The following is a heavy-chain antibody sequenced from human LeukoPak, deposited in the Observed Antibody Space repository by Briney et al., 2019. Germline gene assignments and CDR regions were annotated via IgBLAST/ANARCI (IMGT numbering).Heavy chain of an antibody. CDR2: ISAYNGNT. D-gene: IGHD3-22*01. V-gene: IGHV1-18*01. CDR1: GYTFTSCG. CDR3: ARFDSSGYFATL. Sequence: ASVKVSCKASGYTFTSCGISWVRQAPGQGLEWMGWISAYNGNTNYAQKLQGRVTMTTDTSTSTAYMELRSLRSDDTAVYYCARFDSSGYFATLWGQGTLVTVSS. J-gene: IGHJ4*02.